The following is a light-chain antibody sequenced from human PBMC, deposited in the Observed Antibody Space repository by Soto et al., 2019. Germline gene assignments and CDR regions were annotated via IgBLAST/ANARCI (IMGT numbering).Light chain of an antibody. J-gene: IGKJ1*01. Sequence: QLTQPPSNLSAYVADRVTILWRAIQSIKTGWAWYQQKPGKVPKLLIYHASILETAVPSRCSGNGSGTEFTLTISNLQPGDFASYYCHQYNSYTFGQGTKVDIK. CDR3: HQYNSYT. CDR1: QSIKTG. CDR2: HAS. V-gene: IGKV1-5*02.